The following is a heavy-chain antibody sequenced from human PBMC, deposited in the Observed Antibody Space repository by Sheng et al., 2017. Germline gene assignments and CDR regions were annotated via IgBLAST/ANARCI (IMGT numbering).Heavy chain of an antibody. CDR1: GYTFSNYG. CDR3: ARSVDSRSPDQYYFYMDI. Sequence: GPGVKKPGASVKVSCKATGYTFSNYGITWVRQAPGKGLEWVGWINTYNGDTKSAQNLQDRVSLTTGPSPTTAYMDLRSLTSDDTAVYYCARSVDSRSPDQYYFYMDIWGQGTTVTVSS. D-gene: IGHD6-6*01. V-gene: IGHV1-18*01. CDR2: INTYNGDT. J-gene: IGHJ6*03.